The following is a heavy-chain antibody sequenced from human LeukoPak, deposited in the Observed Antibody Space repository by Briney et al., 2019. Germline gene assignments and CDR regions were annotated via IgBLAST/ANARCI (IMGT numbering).Heavy chain of an antibody. D-gene: IGHD3-10*01. CDR2: FDPEDGET. CDR1: RYTHPELS. CDR3: ATGVLLWFRELFY. V-gene: IGHV1-24*01. J-gene: IGHJ4*02. Sequence: SVNVSCKLSRYTHPELSMHWLRPAPGKEREGMEGFDPEDGETIYAQMFQGRVTMTEDTSTDTAYMELSSLRSEDTAVYYCATGVLLWFRELFYWGQGTLVTVSS.